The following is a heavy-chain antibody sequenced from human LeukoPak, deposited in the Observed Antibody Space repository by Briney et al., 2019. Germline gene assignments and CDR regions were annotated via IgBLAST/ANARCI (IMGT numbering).Heavy chain of an antibody. CDR3: ARGYDPLGMDV. J-gene: IGHJ6*02. CDR1: GGTFSSYA. D-gene: IGHD3-3*01. CDR2: IIPIFGIA. V-gene: IGHV1-69*04. Sequence: GASVKVSCKASGGTFSSYAISRVRQAPGQGLEWMGRIIPIFGIANYAQKFQGRVTITADKSTSTAYMELSSLRSEDTAVYYCARGYDPLGMDVWGQGTTVTVSS.